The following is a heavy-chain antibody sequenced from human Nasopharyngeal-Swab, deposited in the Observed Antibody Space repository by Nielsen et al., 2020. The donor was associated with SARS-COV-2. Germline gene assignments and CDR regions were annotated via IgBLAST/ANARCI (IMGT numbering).Heavy chain of an antibody. CDR1: GGSFSGSY. V-gene: IGHV4-34*01. CDR3: ARDRATYYDFWSGYYHYGMDV. CDR2: INHSGST. D-gene: IGHD3-3*01. Sequence: SETLSLTCAVYGGSFSGSYWGWIRQPPGKGPEWIAEINHSGSTNDNPSLKSRVTLSVDTSKNQFSLKLSSVTAADTAVYYCARDRATYYDFWSGYYHYGMDVWGQGTTVTVSS. J-gene: IGHJ6*02.